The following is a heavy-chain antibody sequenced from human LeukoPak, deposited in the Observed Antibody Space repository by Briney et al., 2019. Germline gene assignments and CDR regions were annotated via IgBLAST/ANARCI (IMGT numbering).Heavy chain of an antibody. CDR3: ARDLGGYSYGSHFDY. CDR1: EFIFGDYA. V-gene: IGHV3-49*04. J-gene: IGHJ4*02. Sequence: PGGSLRLSCTAPEFIFGDYAMSWVRKAPGKGLGWVGFIRSKAYGGTTEYAASVKGRFTISRDDSKSIAYLQMNSLRAEDTAVYYCARDLGGYSYGSHFDYWGQGTLVTVSS. CDR2: IRSKAYGGTT. D-gene: IGHD5-18*01.